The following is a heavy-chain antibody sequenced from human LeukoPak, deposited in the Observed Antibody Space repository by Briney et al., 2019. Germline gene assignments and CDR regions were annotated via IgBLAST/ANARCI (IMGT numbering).Heavy chain of an antibody. J-gene: IGHJ4*02. CDR3: ARDRDYGDHYWIFVY. V-gene: IGHV1-46*01. D-gene: IGHD4-17*01. CDR2: INPSGGST. CDR1: GYTFTSYY. Sequence: ASVKLSCTASGYTFTSYYMHWGRQAPGQGLEWLGIINPSGGSTSYAQKSQSRVRMTMDAATSTDYMELSSLRSEDTAVYYCARDRDYGDHYWIFVYWGQGTLVTVSS.